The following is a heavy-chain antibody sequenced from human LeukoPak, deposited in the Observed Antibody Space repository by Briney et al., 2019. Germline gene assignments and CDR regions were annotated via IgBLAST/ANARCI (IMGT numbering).Heavy chain of an antibody. V-gene: IGHV4-59*01. Sequence: SETLPLICSVSGRSISCYFWRWIRQPPAKGLEGIGYIYYSGNTNYNPPLTSRVTLPIGTSNNQLSQKLSSVTAADTAVYYCARSEKGQVRGGWFDPSGEGPPLTVSS. CDR1: GRSISCYF. D-gene: IGHD2-15*01. CDR3: ARSEKGQVRGGWFDP. CDR2: IYYSGNT. J-gene: IGHJ5*02.